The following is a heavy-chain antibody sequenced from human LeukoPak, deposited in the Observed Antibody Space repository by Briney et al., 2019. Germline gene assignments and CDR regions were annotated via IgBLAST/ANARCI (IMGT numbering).Heavy chain of an antibody. Sequence: ASVKVSCKASGYIFTGYAMHWVRQAPGQSLEWMGWINAGTGDTGYSQKFQGRVTITRDTSATTVYMYLGSLKSEDTAMYYCTRDISTVLLWFGEPHGFDLSGQGTMVTVSS. D-gene: IGHD3-10*01. CDR1: GYIFTGYA. V-gene: IGHV1-3*01. CDR3: TRDISTVLLWFGEPHGFDL. J-gene: IGHJ3*01. CDR2: INAGTGDT.